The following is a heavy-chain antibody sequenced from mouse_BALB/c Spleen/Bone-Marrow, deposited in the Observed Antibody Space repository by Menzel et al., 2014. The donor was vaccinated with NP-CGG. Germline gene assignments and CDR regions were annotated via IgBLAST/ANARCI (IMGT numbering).Heavy chain of an antibody. J-gene: IGHJ1*01. CDR3: CRGERREISAAGWSFDG. CDR1: GYTFSSYA. D-gene: IGHD6-1*01. Sequence: EVKLMESGGGLVKPGGSLKLSCAASGYTFSSYAMSWVRQTPEKRLEWVASISSGGSTSYPDRVKGRFTISSANARNITYLQMSSLRSEDAAMYYFCRGERREISAAGWSFDGWGAGTTVTVSS. V-gene: IGHV5-6-5*01. CDR2: ISSGGST.